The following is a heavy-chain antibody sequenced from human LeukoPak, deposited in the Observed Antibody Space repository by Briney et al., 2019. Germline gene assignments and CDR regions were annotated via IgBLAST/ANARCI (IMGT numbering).Heavy chain of an antibody. D-gene: IGHD5-18*01. CDR2: IRSKANSYAT. CDR1: GFTFSGSA. J-gene: IGHJ4*02. Sequence: GGSLRLSCAASGFTFSGSAMHWVRQASGKGLEWVGSIRSKANSYATAYAESVKGRFTISRDDSKNTAYLQMNSLKIEDTALYYCTSGKVDTAVSHYGGQGTLVTVSS. CDR3: TSGKVDTAVSHY. V-gene: IGHV3-73*01.